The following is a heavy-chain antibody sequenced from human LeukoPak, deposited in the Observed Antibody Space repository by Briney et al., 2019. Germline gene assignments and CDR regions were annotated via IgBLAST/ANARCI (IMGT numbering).Heavy chain of an antibody. CDR2: ISYDGSSK. CDR1: GFTFSSYG. J-gene: IGHJ4*02. D-gene: IGHD6-13*01. V-gene: IGHV3-30*03. CDR3: ARSKQLDY. Sequence: GRSLRLSCAPFGFTFSSYGMHWVRQAPGKGLEWVAVISYDGSSKYYADSVKGRFTISRDNSKNTLYLQMNSLRDEDTAVYYCARSKQLDYWGQGTLVTVSS.